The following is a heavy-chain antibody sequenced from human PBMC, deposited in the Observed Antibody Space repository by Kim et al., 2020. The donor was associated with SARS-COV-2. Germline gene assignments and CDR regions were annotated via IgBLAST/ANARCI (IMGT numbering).Heavy chain of an antibody. J-gene: IGHJ4*01. CDR3: ARLSGDFGDSQYRSFDS. V-gene: IGHV3-7*03. Sequence: GGSLRLSCAASRFTFINYWMKWVRQAPGKGLEWVANIKQDGTEKFYVDSVEGRFTISRDNAKNSLYLQMNSLRAEDTALYYCARLSGDFGDSQYRSFDS. CDR2: IKQDGTEK. CDR1: RFTFINYW. D-gene: IGHD2-21*02.